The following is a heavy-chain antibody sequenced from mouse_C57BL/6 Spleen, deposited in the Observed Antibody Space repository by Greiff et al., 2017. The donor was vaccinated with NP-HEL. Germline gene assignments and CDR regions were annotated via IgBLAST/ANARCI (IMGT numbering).Heavy chain of an antibody. CDR2: ISDGGSYT. CDR1: GFTFSSYA. D-gene: IGHD3-1*01. Sequence: EVKLMESGGGLVKPGGSLKLSCAASGFTFSSYAMSWVRQTPEKRLEWVATISDGGSYTYYPDNVKGRFTISRDNAKNNLYLQMSHLKSEDTAMYYCARDRELFYAMDYWGQGTSVTVSS. CDR3: ARDRELFYAMDY. V-gene: IGHV5-4*01. J-gene: IGHJ4*01.